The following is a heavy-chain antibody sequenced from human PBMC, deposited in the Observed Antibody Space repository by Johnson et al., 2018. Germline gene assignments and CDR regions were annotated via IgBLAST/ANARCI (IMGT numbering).Heavy chain of an antibody. CDR1: GFTFSSYS. J-gene: IGHJ5*02. V-gene: IGHV3-21*05. CDR3: SRGVEFDP. Sequence: VQLVQSGGGLVKPGGSLRLSCAASGFTFSSYSMNWVRQAPGKGLEWVSYISRSSRYIYYADSVQGRFTISRDNAKNSLYLQMNSLRAEDTAVYYWSRGVEFDPWGQGTLVTVSS. CDR2: ISRSSRYI.